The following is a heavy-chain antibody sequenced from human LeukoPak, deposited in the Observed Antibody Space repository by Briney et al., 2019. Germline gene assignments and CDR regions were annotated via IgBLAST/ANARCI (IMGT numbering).Heavy chain of an antibody. V-gene: IGHV4-61*02. J-gene: IGHJ3*02. CDR2: IYTSGSA. D-gene: IGHD3-22*01. CDR1: GGSISSGSYH. CDR3: AWQGTYDSSGDDAFDI. Sequence: SETLSLTCTVSGGSISSGSYHWSWIRQPAGKGLEWIGRIYTSGSANYNPSLKSRVTISVNTSKNQFSLKLSSVTAADTAVYYCAWQGTYDSSGDDAFDIWGQGTMVTVSS.